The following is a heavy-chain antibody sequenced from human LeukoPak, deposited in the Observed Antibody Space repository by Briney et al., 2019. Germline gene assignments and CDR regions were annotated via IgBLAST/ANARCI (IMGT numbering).Heavy chain of an antibody. J-gene: IGHJ4*02. CDR2: INSDGSST. D-gene: IGHD3-10*01. V-gene: IGHV3-74*01. CDR3: ARGGGYYANCIDY. Sequence: PGGSLRLSWAASGFTFSSYWMPWVRQAPGKGLVWVSRINSDGSSTSYADSVKGRFTISRDNAKNSLYLQMNSLRDEDTAVYYCARGGGYYANCIDYWGQGTLVTVSS. CDR1: GFTFSSYW.